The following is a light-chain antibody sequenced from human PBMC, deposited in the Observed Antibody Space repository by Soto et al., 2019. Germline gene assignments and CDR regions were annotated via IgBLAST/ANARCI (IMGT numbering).Light chain of an antibody. V-gene: IGKV3-15*01. Sequence: EIVMPQSPPTLCVPPGQALSSPCRASQSVRSNLAWYQQKPGQAPRLLIYGASTRATGVPARFSGSGSGTEFTLTISSLQSEDFAVYYCQQYNNWPWTFGQGTKVDIK. CDR2: GAS. J-gene: IGKJ1*01. CDR3: QQYNNWPWT. CDR1: QSVRSN.